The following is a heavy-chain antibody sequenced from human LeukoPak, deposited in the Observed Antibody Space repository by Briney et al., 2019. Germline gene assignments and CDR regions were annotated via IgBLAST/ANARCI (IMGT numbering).Heavy chain of an antibody. Sequence: GGSLRLSCAASGFPFNAYWMTWVRQAPGKGLEWVANIRQDGDTKYYVDSVKGRFTISRDNAMNSLYLQMNSLRAENTAIYYCARSLPYGTTWYGRSDFWGQGTLVTVSS. D-gene: IGHD6-13*01. CDR1: GFPFNAYW. J-gene: IGHJ4*02. CDR3: ARSLPYGTTWYGRSDF. V-gene: IGHV3-7*03. CDR2: IRQDGDTK.